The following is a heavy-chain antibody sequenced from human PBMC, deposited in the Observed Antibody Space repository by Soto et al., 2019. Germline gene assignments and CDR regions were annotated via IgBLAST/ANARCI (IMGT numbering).Heavy chain of an antibody. CDR1: GLTLSHYW. V-gene: IGHV3-74*01. Sequence: EVLLVESGGGLVQPGGSMRLACAASGLTLSHYWMHWVRQVPGKGLVWVAESSNDERNIRTSYADSVKGRFTVSRDDAKNTLYLQMNSLRGDDTAVYYCASLSAPADFWGQGAQVTVSS. J-gene: IGHJ4*02. CDR3: ASLSAPADF. CDR2: SSNDERNI. D-gene: IGHD2-2*01.